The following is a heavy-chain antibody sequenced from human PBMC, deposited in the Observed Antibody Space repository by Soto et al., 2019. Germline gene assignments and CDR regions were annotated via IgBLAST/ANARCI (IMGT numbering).Heavy chain of an antibody. J-gene: IGHJ4*02. CDR2: INSDGGST. V-gene: IGHV3-74*01. D-gene: IGHD1-26*01. CDR1: GFTFSSYW. CDR3: ARDPFGATTH. Sequence: PGGSLRLSCAASGFTFSSYWMHWVRQPPGKGLMWVSRINSDGGSTSYADSVKGRFSISRDNAKNTLYLQMNSLRAEDTAMYYCARDPFGATTHWGQGTVVTVSS.